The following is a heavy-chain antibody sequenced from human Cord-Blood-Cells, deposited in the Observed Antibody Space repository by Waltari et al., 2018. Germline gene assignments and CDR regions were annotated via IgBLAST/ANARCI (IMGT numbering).Heavy chain of an antibody. CDR1: GGSFSGYY. J-gene: IGHJ6*03. CDR2: INHSGST. CDR3: AREHYYYYYMDV. Sequence: QVQLQQWGAGLLKPSETLSLTCAVYGGSFSGYYWSWIRQPPGKGLEWIGEINHSGSTNYYPSLKSRVTISVDTSKNQFSLKLSSVTAADTAVYYCAREHYYYYYMDVWGKGTTVTVSS. V-gene: IGHV4-34*01.